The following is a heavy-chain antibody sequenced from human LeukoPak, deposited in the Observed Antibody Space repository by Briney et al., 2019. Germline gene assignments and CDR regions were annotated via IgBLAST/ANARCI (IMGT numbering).Heavy chain of an antibody. J-gene: IGHJ5*02. CDR1: GGSISSGGYS. Sequence: SETLSLTCAVSGGSISSGGYSWSWIRQPPGKGLEWIGYIYHSGSTYYNLSLKSRVTISVDRSKNQFSLKLSSVTAADTAVYYCARGTTVTTNWFDPWGQGTLVTVSS. V-gene: IGHV4-30-2*01. CDR3: ARGTTVTTNWFDP. D-gene: IGHD4-17*01. CDR2: IYHSGST.